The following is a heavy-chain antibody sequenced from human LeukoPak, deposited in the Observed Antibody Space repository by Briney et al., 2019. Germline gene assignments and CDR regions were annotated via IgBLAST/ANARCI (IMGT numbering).Heavy chain of an antibody. V-gene: IGHV4-59*12. Sequence: SETLSLTCTVSGGSISSYYWSWIRQPPGKGLEWIGYIYYSGSTNYNPSLKSRVTISVDTSKNQFSLKLSSVTAADTAVYYCARGSVWFDPWGQGTLVTVSS. CDR1: GGSISSYY. CDR3: ARGSVWFDP. J-gene: IGHJ5*02. CDR2: IYYSGST.